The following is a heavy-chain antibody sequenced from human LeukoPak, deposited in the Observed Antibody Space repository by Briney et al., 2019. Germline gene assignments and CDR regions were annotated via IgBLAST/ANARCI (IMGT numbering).Heavy chain of an antibody. CDR1: GFTFSSYA. CDR3: AKDRSYYDILTGYAGSHRGYYMDV. D-gene: IGHD3-9*01. Sequence: GGSLRLSCSASGFTFSSYAVHWVRQAPGRGLGWVTIISYDGTNKYYADSVKGRFTIPRDNSKNTLYLQMNSLRAEDTAVYYCAKDRSYYDILTGYAGSHRGYYMDVWGKGTTVTISS. J-gene: IGHJ6*03. CDR2: ISYDGTNK. V-gene: IGHV3-30*04.